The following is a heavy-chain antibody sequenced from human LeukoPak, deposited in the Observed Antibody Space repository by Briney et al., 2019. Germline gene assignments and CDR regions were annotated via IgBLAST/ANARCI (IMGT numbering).Heavy chain of an antibody. Sequence: GGSLRLSCAASGFTFSDYYMSWIRQAPGKGLEWVSYISSSGSTIYYADSVKGRFTISRDNAKNSLYLQMNSLRAEDTAVYYCARDRRSYDCWSGYSFWFDPRGQGTLVTVSS. CDR3: ARDRRSYDCWSGYSFWFDP. J-gene: IGHJ5*02. V-gene: IGHV3-11*04. D-gene: IGHD3-3*01. CDR1: GFTFSDYY. CDR2: ISSSGSTI.